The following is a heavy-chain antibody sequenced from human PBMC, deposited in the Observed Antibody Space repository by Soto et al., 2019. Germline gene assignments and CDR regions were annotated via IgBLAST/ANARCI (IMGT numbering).Heavy chain of an antibody. CDR2: IYYSGST. D-gene: IGHD4-4*01. V-gene: IGHV4-39*01. CDR3: GRREKRDGYSRGIPGQPPFGSLHS. Sequence: WKPKHPGKGLEWIGSIYYSGSTYYNPSLKSRVTISVDTSKNQFSLKLSSVTAADTAVFYCGRREKRDGYSRGIPGQPPFGSLHS. J-gene: IGHJ5*01.